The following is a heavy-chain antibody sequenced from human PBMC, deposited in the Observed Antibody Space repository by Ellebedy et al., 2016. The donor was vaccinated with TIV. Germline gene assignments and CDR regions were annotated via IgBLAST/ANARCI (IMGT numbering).Heavy chain of an antibody. CDR1: GFTFTTYW. J-gene: IGHJ4*02. CDR2: MNQVGSEE. V-gene: IGHV3-7*03. Sequence: PGGSLRLSCAASGFTFTTYWMSWVRQAPGKGLEWVANMNQVGSEEYYVDSVKGRFTISRDNAQNSLYLHMNNLRAEDTAVYYCARDRIVGARKFDDWGQGTLVTVSS. CDR3: ARDRIVGARKFDD. D-gene: IGHD1-26*01.